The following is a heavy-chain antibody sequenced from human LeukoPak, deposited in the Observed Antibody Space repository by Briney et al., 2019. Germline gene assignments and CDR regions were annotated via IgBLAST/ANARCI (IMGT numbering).Heavy chain of an antibody. J-gene: IGHJ4*02. CDR3: AKESSVYCTDGVCSLDF. V-gene: IGHV3-9*01. CDR1: GFNFDGNA. D-gene: IGHD2-8*01. Sequence: GRSLRLSCAASGFNFDGNAMHWVRQVPGKGLEWVSGISRDSANIGYADSVKGRFTISRDNTKDSLYLQMNSLRAEDTALYYCAKESSVYCTDGVCSLDFWGQGALVTVSS. CDR2: ISRDSANI.